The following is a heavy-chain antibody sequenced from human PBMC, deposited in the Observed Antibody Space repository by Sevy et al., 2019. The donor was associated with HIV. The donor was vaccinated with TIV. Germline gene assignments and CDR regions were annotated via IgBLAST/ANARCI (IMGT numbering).Heavy chain of an antibody. CDR1: GFTFSSYR. CDR3: ARVSLAMTDAFDI. J-gene: IGHJ3*02. Sequence: GGSLRLSCAASGFTFSSYRMNWVRQAPGKGLEWVSSISTSNSYILYADSVKGRFTISRDNAKNSLYLQMNSLRAEDTAVYYCARVSLAMTDAFDIWGQGTMVTVSS. V-gene: IGHV3-21*01. D-gene: IGHD3-9*01. CDR2: ISTSNSYI.